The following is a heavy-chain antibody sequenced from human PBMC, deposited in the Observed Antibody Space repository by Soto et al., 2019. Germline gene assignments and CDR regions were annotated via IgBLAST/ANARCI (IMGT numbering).Heavy chain of an antibody. Sequence: GGSLRLSCAASGFTFSSYGMHWVRQAPGKGLEWVAVISYDGSNKYYADSVKGRFTISRDNSKNTLYLQMNSLRAEDTAVYYCAKGTKAYDFWSGYFDYWGQGTLVTVSS. CDR1: GFTFSSYG. D-gene: IGHD3-3*01. J-gene: IGHJ4*02. CDR3: AKGTKAYDFWSGYFDY. V-gene: IGHV3-30*18. CDR2: ISYDGSNK.